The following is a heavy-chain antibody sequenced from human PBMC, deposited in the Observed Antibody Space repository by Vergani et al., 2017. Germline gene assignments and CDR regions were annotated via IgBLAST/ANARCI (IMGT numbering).Heavy chain of an antibody. Sequence: QVQVVPSGAEVKKSGASVKVSCKTSGYTFSNYYMHWVRQAPGQGLEWMGIINPSGGHTNYAQKFQGRVTMTRDTSTSTVYMELSSLRSEYTAIYYCARGDYGILTGYRYWGQGTLVTVSA. CDR1: GYTFSNYY. V-gene: IGHV1-46*03. CDR2: INPSGGHT. CDR3: ARGDYGILTGYRY. D-gene: IGHD3-9*01. J-gene: IGHJ4*02.